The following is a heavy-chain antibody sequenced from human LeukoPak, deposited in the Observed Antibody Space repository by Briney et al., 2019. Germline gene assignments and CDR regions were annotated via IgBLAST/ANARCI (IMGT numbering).Heavy chain of an antibody. CDR3: ARGPTVSITLKWTYYYDSSGYYGLWFDP. Sequence: SETLSLTCAVYGGSFSGYYWSWIRQPAGKGLEWMGEINHSGSTYYNPSLKSRVTISLDTSKNQFSLKLSSVTAADTAVYYCARGPTVSITLKWTYYYDSSGYYGLWFDPWGQGTLVTVSS. J-gene: IGHJ5*02. CDR2: INHSGST. V-gene: IGHV4-34*01. D-gene: IGHD3-22*01. CDR1: GGSFSGYY.